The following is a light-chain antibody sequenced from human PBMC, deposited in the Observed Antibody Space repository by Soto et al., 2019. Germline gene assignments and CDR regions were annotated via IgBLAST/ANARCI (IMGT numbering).Light chain of an antibody. CDR2: DVS. CDR1: SSDVGAYNF. V-gene: IGLV2-11*01. J-gene: IGLJ3*02. CDR3: CSYAGSYTWV. Sequence: QSVLTQPRSVSGSPGQSVTISCTGTSSDVGAYNFVSWYQQHPGKAPKLMIYDVSKRPSGVPDRFSGSKSGNTASLTISGLQADDDSNYYCCSYAGSYTWVFGGGTKLTIL.